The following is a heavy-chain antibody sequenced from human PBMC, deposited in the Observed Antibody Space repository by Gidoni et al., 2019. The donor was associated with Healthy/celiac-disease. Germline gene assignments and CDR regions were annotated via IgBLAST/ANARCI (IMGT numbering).Heavy chain of an antibody. CDR2: IYYSGST. V-gene: IGHV4-39*01. CDR3: ARLGIAAAGPDY. CDR1: GGSISSSSYY. Sequence: QRQLQESGPGLVKPSETLSITCTVSGGSISSSSYYWGWIRQPPGKGLEWIGSIYYSGSTYYNPSLKSRVTISVDTSKNQFSLKLSSVTAADTAGYYCARLGIAAAGPDYWGQGTLVTVSS. J-gene: IGHJ4*02. D-gene: IGHD6-13*01.